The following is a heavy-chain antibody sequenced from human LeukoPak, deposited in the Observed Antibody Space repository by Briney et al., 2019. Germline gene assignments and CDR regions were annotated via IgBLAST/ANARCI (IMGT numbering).Heavy chain of an antibody. D-gene: IGHD5/OR15-5a*01. CDR3: ARPSRSVSTAGAFDI. J-gene: IGHJ3*02. CDR2: IYYSGGT. CDR1: GGSISNYF. V-gene: IGHV4-59*01. Sequence: SETLSLTCTVSGGSISNYFWSWIRQPPGKGVEWIGYIYYSGGTNYNPSLKSRVTISVDTSKNQFSLKLSSVTAADTAVYYCARPSRSVSTAGAFDIWGQGTMVTVSS.